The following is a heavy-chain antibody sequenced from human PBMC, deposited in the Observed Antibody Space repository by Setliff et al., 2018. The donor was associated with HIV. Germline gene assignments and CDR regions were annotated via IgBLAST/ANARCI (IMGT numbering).Heavy chain of an antibody. CDR2: IYYNGST. CDR3: ARDRGGHYTGSYYYMDV. J-gene: IGHJ6*03. V-gene: IGHV4-39*02. Sequence: PSETLSLTCTVSGGSISSSSYYWGWIRQPPGKGLEWIGNIYYNGSTYSTPSLKSRVTISVDTSKNQFSLKLSSVTAADTAMYYCARDRGGHYTGSYYYMDVWGKGTTVTVSS. D-gene: IGHD3-10*01. CDR1: GGSISSSSYY.